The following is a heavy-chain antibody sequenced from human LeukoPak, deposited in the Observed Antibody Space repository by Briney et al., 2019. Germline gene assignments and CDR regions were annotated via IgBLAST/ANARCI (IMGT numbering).Heavy chain of an antibody. Sequence: GGSLRLSCAASGFTFSNAWMSWVRQAPGKGLEWVGRIKSKTDGGTTDYAAPVKGRFTISRDDSKNTLYLQMNSLKTEDTAVYYCTTGLSRSSGWYLGPDYWGQGTLVTVSS. J-gene: IGHJ4*02. V-gene: IGHV3-15*01. CDR1: GFTFSNAW. CDR3: TTGLSRSSGWYLGPDY. CDR2: IKSKTDGGTT. D-gene: IGHD6-19*01.